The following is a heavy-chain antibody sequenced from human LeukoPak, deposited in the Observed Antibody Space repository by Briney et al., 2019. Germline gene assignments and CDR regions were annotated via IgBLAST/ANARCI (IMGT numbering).Heavy chain of an antibody. CDR3: ARVRRKILWFGELSWFDP. CDR1: GFTFSSYW. Sequence: GGSLRLSCAASGFTFSSYWMSWVRQAPGKGLEWVANIKQDGSEKYYVDSVKGRFTISRDNAKNSLYLQMNSLRAEDTAVYYCARVRRKILWFGELSWFDPWGQGTLVTVSS. J-gene: IGHJ5*02. CDR2: IKQDGSEK. V-gene: IGHV3-7*01. D-gene: IGHD3-10*01.